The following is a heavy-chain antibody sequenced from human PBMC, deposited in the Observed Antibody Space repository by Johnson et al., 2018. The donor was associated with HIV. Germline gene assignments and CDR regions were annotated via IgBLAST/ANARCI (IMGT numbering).Heavy chain of an antibody. D-gene: IGHD6-6*01. CDR2: ISWNSDTI. Sequence: VQLVESGGGFVQPGRSLRLSCAPSGFTIDDDAIHWVRQAPGKGLEWVSGISWNSDTIYYADSVKGRFTISRDNAKNSLYLQMNSLRAEDTAVYYCASYSSSDAFDIWGQGTMVTVSS. CDR1: GFTIDDDA. CDR3: ASYSSSDAFDI. J-gene: IGHJ3*02. V-gene: IGHV3-9*01.